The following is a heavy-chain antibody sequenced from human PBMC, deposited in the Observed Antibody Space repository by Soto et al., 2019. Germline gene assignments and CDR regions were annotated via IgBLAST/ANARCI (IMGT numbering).Heavy chain of an antibody. V-gene: IGHV1-24*01. CDR2: FDPEDGET. CDR3: ATPSSSWSGSFDY. CDR1: GYTLTELS. J-gene: IGHJ4*02. Sequence: ASVKVSCKVSGYTLTELSMHCVRQAPGKGLEWMGGFDPEDGETIYAQKFQGRVTMTEDTSTDTAYMELSSLRSEDTAVYYCATPSSSWSGSFDYWGQGTLVTVSS. D-gene: IGHD6-13*01.